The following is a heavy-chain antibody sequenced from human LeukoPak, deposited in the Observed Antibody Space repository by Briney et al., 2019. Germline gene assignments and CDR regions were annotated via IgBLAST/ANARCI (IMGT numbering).Heavy chain of an antibody. V-gene: IGHV3-23*01. CDR1: GFTFNSYA. D-gene: IGHD5-24*01. J-gene: IGHJ4*02. Sequence: GGSLRLSCAASGFTFNSYAMSWVRQFPGKGLEWVSGISAGGVTTYYADSVKGRFTISRDNFKNTLDLQMSSLRAEDTAVYYCARDAVEMATISGDYFDYWGQGTLVTVSS. CDR2: ISAGGVTT. CDR3: ARDAVEMATISGDYFDY.